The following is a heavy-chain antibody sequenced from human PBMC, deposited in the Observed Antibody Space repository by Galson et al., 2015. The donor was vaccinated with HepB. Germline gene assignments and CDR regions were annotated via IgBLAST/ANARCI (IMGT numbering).Heavy chain of an antibody. CDR2: LHSGGST. CDR3: ARSTSSGELSS. D-gene: IGHD3-16*02. Sequence: SLRLSCAASGFTVSTYYMAWVRQAPGKGLEWASVLHSGGSTFYADSVKGRFTISRDNSKNTLYLQMSSLRAEDTAVYYCARSTSSGELSSWGQGTLVTVSS. CDR1: GFTVSTYY. J-gene: IGHJ5*02. V-gene: IGHV3-66*01.